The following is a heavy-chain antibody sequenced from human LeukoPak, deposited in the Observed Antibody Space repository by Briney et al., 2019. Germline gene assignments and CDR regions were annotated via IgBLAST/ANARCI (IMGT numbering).Heavy chain of an antibody. J-gene: IGHJ5*02. CDR3: AKDWYGDYAGPFDP. D-gene: IGHD4-17*01. CDR2: ISGSGGST. Sequence: GGALRLSCAASGFTFSSYAMSWVRQAPGKGLEWVSAISGSGGSTYYADSVKGRFTISRDNSKNTLYLQMNSLRAEDTAVYYCAKDWYGDYAGPFDPWGQGTLVTVSS. V-gene: IGHV3-23*01. CDR1: GFTFSSYA.